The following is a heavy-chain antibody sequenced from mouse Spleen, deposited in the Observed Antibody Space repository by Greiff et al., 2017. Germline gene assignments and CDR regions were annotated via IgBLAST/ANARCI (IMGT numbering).Heavy chain of an antibody. Sequence: VQLQQSGPGLVKPSQSLSLTCSVTGYSITSGYYWNWIRQFPGNKLEWRGYISYDGSNNYNPSLKNRISITRDTSKNQFFLKLNSVTTEDTATYYCARHGSSSYWYFDVWGTGTTVTVSS. CDR2: ISYDGSN. CDR3: ARHGSSSYWYFDV. D-gene: IGHD1-1*01. CDR1: GYSITSGYY. J-gene: IGHJ1*03. V-gene: IGHV3-6*01.